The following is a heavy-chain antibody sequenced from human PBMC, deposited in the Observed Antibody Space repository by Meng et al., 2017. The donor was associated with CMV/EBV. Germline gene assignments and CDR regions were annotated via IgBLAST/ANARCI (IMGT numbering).Heavy chain of an antibody. CDR1: GGSISSSSYY. J-gene: IGHJ4*02. V-gene: IGHV4-61*05. CDR3: AGQNVAAAAGTVFDY. D-gene: IGHD6-13*01. Sequence: GSLRLSCTVSGGSISSSSYYWGWIRQPPGKGLEWIGYIYYSGSTNYNPSLKSRVTISVDTSKNQFSLKLSSVTAADTAVYYCAGQNVAAAAGTVFDYWGQGTLVTVSS. CDR2: IYYSGST.